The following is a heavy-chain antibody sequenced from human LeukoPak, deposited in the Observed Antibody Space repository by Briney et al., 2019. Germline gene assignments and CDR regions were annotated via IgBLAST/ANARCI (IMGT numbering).Heavy chain of an antibody. V-gene: IGHV1-69*06. J-gene: IGHJ4*02. CDR3: ARDGSHIPEGLLDY. Sequence: SVKVSCKASGGTFSSYAISWVRQAPGQGLEWMGGIIPIFGTANYAQKFQGRVTITADKSTSTAYMELSSLRPEDTAVYYCARDGSHIPEGLLDYWGQGTLVTVSS. D-gene: IGHD1-14*01. CDR2: IIPIFGTA. CDR1: GGTFSSYA.